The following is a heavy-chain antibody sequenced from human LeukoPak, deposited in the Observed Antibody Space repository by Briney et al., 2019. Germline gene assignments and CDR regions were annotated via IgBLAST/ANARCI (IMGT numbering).Heavy chain of an antibody. Sequence: PGGSLRLSCAASGFTFSSYSMNWVRQAPGKGLEWVSYISSSSSTIYYADSVKGRFTISRDNAKNPLYLQMNSLRAEDTAVYYCARTPVLRFLGWLLSYFDYWGQGTLVTVSS. CDR1: GFTFSSYS. J-gene: IGHJ4*02. CDR3: ARTPVLRFLGWLLSYFDY. CDR2: ISSSSSTI. V-gene: IGHV3-48*04. D-gene: IGHD3-3*01.